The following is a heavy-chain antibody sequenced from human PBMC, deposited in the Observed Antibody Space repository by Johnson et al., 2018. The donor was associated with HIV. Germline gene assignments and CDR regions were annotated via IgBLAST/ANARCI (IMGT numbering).Heavy chain of an antibody. CDR1: GFTFSSYA. CDR3: AREPRGPSSGSRIPDAFDI. J-gene: IGHJ3*02. CDR2: ISYDGSNK. D-gene: IGHD3-10*01. V-gene: IGHV3-30-3*01. Sequence: QVHLVESGGGVVQPGRSLRLSCAASGFTFSSYAMHWVRQAPGKGLEWGAVISYDGSNKNYADSGKGRCTISRDNSKNTLYLQMNSLRAEDPAVYYCAREPRGPSSGSRIPDAFDIWGQGTMVTVSS.